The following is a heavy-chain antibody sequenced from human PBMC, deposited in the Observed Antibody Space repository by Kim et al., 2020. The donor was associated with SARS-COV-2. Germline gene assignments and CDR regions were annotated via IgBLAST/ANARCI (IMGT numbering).Heavy chain of an antibody. CDR1: GYTFTSYG. V-gene: IGHV1-18*01. D-gene: IGHD6-13*01. CDR2: ISAYNGNT. J-gene: IGHJ6*02. CDR3: ARSYSSSWGEYYGMDV. Sequence: ASVKVSCKASGYTFTSYGISWVRQAPGQGLEWMGWISAYNGNTNYAQKLQGRVTMTTDTSTSTAYMELRSLRSDDTAVYYCARSYSSSWGEYYGMDVWGQGTTVTVSS.